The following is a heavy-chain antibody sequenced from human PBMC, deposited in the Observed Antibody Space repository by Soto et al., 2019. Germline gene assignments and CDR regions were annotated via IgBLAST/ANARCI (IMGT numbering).Heavy chain of an antibody. Sequence: PSETLSLTCSVSGGSISSGDYYWNWIRQPPGKGLEWIGHIYYSGSTYYNSSLKSRVTISLDTSKNQFSLKLSSVTAADTAVYYCARAKGYYDSSGSPWYYYGMDVWGQGTTVTVSS. CDR1: GGSISSGDYY. D-gene: IGHD3-22*01. V-gene: IGHV4-30-4*01. CDR2: IYYSGST. CDR3: ARAKGYYDSSGSPWYYYGMDV. J-gene: IGHJ6*02.